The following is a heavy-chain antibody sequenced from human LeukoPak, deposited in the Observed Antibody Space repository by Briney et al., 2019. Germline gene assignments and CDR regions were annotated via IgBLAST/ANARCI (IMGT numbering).Heavy chain of an antibody. J-gene: IGHJ1*01. CDR3: AKGVFGSGSYREYFEQ. V-gene: IGHV3-23*01. CDR1: GFTFSSYA. CDR2: ISGSGGST. Sequence: GGSLRLSCAASGFTFSSYAMSWVRQAPGKGLEWVSAISGSGGSTYYADSMKGRFTISRDNSKNTLDLQMNSLRVEDTAVYYCAKGVFGSGSYREYFEQWGQGTLVTVSS. D-gene: IGHD3-10*01.